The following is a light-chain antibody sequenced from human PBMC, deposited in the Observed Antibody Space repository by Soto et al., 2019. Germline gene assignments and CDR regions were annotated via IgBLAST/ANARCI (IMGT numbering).Light chain of an antibody. CDR2: EVS. CDR3: CSYAGSNTWV. Sequence: QSALTQPPSASGSPGQSVTISCTGTSSDIGGNNRVSWYLHHPGKAPKLMLYEVSKRPSGVPDRFSGSKSGNTASLTVSGLQADDEADYYCCSYAGSNTWVFGTGTKLTVL. J-gene: IGLJ1*01. CDR1: SSDIGGNNR. V-gene: IGLV2-8*01.